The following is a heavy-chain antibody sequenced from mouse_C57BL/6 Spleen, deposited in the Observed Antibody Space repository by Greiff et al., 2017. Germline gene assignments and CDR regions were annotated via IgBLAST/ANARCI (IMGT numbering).Heavy chain of an antibody. J-gene: IGHJ3*01. CDR1: GYTFTDYE. Sequence: QVQLKESGAELVRPGASVTLSCKASGYTFTDYEMHWVKQTPVHGLEWIGAIAPETGGTAYNQKFKGKAILTAAKSSSTAYMELRSLTSEDSAVYDCTRPRHDCGRERGGLADWGQGTLVTVAA. D-gene: IGHD1-1*01. CDR2: IAPETGGT. V-gene: IGHV1-15*01. CDR3: TRPRHDCGRERGGLAD.